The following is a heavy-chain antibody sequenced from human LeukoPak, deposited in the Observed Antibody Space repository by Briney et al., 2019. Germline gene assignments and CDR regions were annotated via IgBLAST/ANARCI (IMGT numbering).Heavy chain of an antibody. CDR1: GFSVTDAW. J-gene: IGHJ4*02. Sequence: PGGSLRLSCAASGFSVTDAWMNWVRQAPGKGLEWVGLIKSKTNGGTTDYAAPVDGRFTISRDDSKNTLYLHMNSLKTEDTAVYYCTRDSPYDYVWGSYRYDWGQGTLVTVSS. CDR3: TRDSPYDYVWGSYRYD. CDR2: IKSKTNGGTT. V-gene: IGHV3-15*01. D-gene: IGHD3-16*02.